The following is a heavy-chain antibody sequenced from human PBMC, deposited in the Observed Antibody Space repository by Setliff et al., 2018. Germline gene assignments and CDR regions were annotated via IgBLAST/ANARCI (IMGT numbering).Heavy chain of an antibody. Sequence: PGGSLRLSCAASGFTFSSYWMSWVRQAPGKGLEWVANIKQDGGEKYYVGSVKGRFTISRDNANNLLYLHMSSLRAEDTAVYYCAREVWNIYDNDNSWSGYSDHWGQGTLVTVSS. V-gene: IGHV3-7*03. J-gene: IGHJ4*02. D-gene: IGHD3-3*01. CDR3: AREVWNIYDNDNSWSGYSDH. CDR2: IKQDGGEK. CDR1: GFTFSSYW.